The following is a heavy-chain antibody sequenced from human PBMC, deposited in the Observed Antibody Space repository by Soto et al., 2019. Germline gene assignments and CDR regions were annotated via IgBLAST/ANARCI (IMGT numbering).Heavy chain of an antibody. Sequence: EVQLVESGGGLVKPGGSLRLSCAASGFTFSNAWMNWVRQAPGKGLEWVGRIKSKTDGGTTDYAAPVKGRFTISRDDSKNTLYLQMNSLKTEDTAVYYCTTDVYVLFLEWLSHFDYWGQGTLVTVSS. V-gene: IGHV3-15*07. CDR1: GFTFSNAW. CDR3: TTDVYVLFLEWLSHFDY. D-gene: IGHD3-3*01. J-gene: IGHJ4*02. CDR2: IKSKTDGGTT.